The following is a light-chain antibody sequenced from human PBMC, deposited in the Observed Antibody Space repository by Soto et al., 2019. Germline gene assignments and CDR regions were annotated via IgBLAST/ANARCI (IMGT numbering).Light chain of an antibody. CDR2: KAS. J-gene: IGKJ1*01. CDR3: QYCDYYSWT. Sequence: DIQMTQSPSTLSASVGDRVTITCRASQSITDWLAWYQQKPGKAPKFLIYKASNLEGGVPSRFSGSGSGTEFTLTISSVQPDDFAKYYCQYCDYYSWTFGQGTKVEIK. V-gene: IGKV1-5*03. CDR1: QSITDW.